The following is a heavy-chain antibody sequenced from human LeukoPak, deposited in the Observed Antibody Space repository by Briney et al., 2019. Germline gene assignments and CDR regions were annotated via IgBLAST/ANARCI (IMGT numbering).Heavy chain of an antibody. V-gene: IGHV3-33*01. CDR2: IWHDGSNE. J-gene: IGHJ4*02. Sequence: PGGSLRLSCAASGFNFGIHGMHWVRQAPDKGLEWLAIIWHDGSNEYYEDSVKGRFTISRDNSKNTVYLQMDSLRAEDTAVYYCARSNWNSRTQRWFYFDYWGQGTLVTVSS. CDR1: GFNFGIHG. D-gene: IGHD1-1*01. CDR3: ARSNWNSRTQRWFYFDY.